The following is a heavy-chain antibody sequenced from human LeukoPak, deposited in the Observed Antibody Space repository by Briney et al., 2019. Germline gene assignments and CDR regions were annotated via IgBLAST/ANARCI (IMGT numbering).Heavy chain of an antibody. CDR3: ARRGTIGTTTVDY. V-gene: IGHV4-34*01. J-gene: IGHJ4*02. CDR2: INHSGST. D-gene: IGHD1-1*01. Sequence: PSETLSLTCAVYGESFSGYYWTWIRQPPGKGLEWIGQINHSGSTNYNPSLKSRATISVATSKNQFSLRLNSVTAADTAVYYCARRGTIGTTTVDYWGQGTPVTVSS. CDR1: GESFSGYY.